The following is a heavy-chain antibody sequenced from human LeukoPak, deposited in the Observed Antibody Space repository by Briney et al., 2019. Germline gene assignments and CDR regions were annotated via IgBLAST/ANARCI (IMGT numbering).Heavy chain of an antibody. CDR1: GFTVSSNY. D-gene: IGHD2-2*01. V-gene: IGHV3-66*02. J-gene: IGHJ6*03. CDR2: IYSGGST. Sequence: GGSLRLSCAASGFTVSSNYMSWVRQAPGKGLDWVSVIYSGGSTYYADSVKGRFTISRDNSKNTLYLQMNSLRAEDTAVYYCARVVGYCSSTSCYYYYYYYMDVWGKGTTVTVSS. CDR3: ARVVGYCSSTSCYYYYYYYMDV.